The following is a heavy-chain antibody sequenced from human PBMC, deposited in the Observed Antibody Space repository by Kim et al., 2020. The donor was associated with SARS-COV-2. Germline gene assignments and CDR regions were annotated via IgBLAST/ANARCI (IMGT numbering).Heavy chain of an antibody. J-gene: IGHJ4*02. V-gene: IGHV4-34*01. CDR1: GGSFSGYY. Sequence: SETLSLTCAVYGGSFSGYYWSWIRQPPGKGLEWIGEINHSGSTNYNPSLKSRVTISVDTSKNQFSLKLSSVTAADTAVYYCARGSNGATMVRGVIIDYWGQGTLVTVSS. D-gene: IGHD3-10*01. CDR3: ARGSNGATMVRGVIIDY. CDR2: INHSGST.